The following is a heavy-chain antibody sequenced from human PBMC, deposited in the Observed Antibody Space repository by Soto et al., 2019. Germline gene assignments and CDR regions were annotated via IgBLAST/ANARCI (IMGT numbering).Heavy chain of an antibody. J-gene: IGHJ5*02. D-gene: IGHD6-19*01. CDR1: GSSIIGYY. Sequence: KPSETLSLTCTFSGSSIIGYYWTWIRQFPERGLEWIGYIHYSGSANYNPSLNSRLTMSVDRSKSQFSVKLASVTAADTAVYYCARGVGGSGLNWFDPWGQGTLVTVSS. V-gene: IGHV4-59*12. CDR3: ARGVGGSGLNWFDP. CDR2: IHYSGSA.